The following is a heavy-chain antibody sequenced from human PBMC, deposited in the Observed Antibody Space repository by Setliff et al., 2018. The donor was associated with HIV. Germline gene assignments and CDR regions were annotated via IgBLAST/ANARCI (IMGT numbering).Heavy chain of an antibody. CDR1: GDSISSDFY. CDR3: ARGEACGGGICYSPNWLDP. V-gene: IGHV4-38-2*02. Sequence: SETLSLTCTVSGDSISSDFYWGWIRQPPGKGLEWIASIYHSGNTYYMPSLQSRVTISVDMSKNQFSLKLNSVTAADTAVYYCARGEACGGGICYSPNWLDPWGQGTLVTVSS. CDR2: IYHSGNT. J-gene: IGHJ5*02. D-gene: IGHD2-15*01.